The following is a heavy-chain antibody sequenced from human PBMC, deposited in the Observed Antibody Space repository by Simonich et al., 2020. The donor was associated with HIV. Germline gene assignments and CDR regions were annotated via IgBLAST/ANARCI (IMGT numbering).Heavy chain of an antibody. CDR2: IYYSGTT. V-gene: IGHV4-59*08. J-gene: IGHJ3*02. D-gene: IGHD3-22*01. CDR1: GGSISNYY. Sequence: QVQLQESGPGLVKPSETLSLTCSVSGGSISNYYWSWIRQPPGKGLVWIGYIYYSGTTNYNPSPKGQVTIAVDTSKNQFALKRSSVTAADTAVYYCARRNWDDSSGYYRDAFDIWGQGTMVTVSS. CDR3: ARRNWDDSSGYYRDAFDI.